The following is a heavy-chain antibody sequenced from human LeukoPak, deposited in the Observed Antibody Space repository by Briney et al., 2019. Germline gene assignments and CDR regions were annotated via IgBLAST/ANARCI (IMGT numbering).Heavy chain of an antibody. CDR3: ARASAVVAASFSGYYYYMDV. D-gene: IGHD2-15*01. Sequence: RASVKVSCKASGYTFPNYAIIWVRQAPGQGLEWMGWISAYNGHTNYAQKFQDRVTMTTDRSTNTAFMELRSLRSDDTAVYYCARASAVVAASFSGYYYYMDVWGKGTTVTVSS. V-gene: IGHV1-18*01. J-gene: IGHJ6*03. CDR1: GYTFPNYA. CDR2: ISAYNGHT.